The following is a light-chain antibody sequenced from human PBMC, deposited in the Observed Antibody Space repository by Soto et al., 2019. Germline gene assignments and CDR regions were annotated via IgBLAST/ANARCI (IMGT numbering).Light chain of an antibody. V-gene: IGKV3-20*01. CDR3: QRYGSSPWT. CDR2: AAS. Sequence: EIVLTQSPGTLSLSPGERATLSCRASQSVSSSYLVWHQQKPGQAPRLLIYAASRRATGIPDRFSGSGSGTDFTLTISRLEPEDFAVYYCQRYGSSPWTFGQGTKVDI. J-gene: IGKJ1*01. CDR1: QSVSSSY.